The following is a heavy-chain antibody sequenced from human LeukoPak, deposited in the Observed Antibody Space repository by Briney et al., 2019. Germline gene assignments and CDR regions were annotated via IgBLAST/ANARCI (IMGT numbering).Heavy chain of an antibody. J-gene: IGHJ4*02. D-gene: IGHD6-19*01. CDR1: GGSISSHY. Sequence: SETLSLTCTVSGGSISSHYWSWIRQPPGKGLEWIGYIYYSGSTNYNPSLKSRVTISVDTSKNQFSLKLSSVTAADTAVYYCARGSGYSSGWATYCGQGTLVTVSS. CDR2: IYYSGST. V-gene: IGHV4-59*11. CDR3: ARGSGYSSGWATY.